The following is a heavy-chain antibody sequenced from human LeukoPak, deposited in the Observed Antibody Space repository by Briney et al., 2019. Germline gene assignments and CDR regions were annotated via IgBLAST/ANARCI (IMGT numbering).Heavy chain of an antibody. V-gene: IGHV1-46*01. Sequence: ASVKVSCKASGYTFTGYYMHWVRQAPGQGLEWMGWINPSGGSTSYAQKFQGRVTMTRDMSTSTVYMELNSLRSEDMAVYYCAVLWFGELFKFTFDYWGQGTLVTVSS. D-gene: IGHD3-10*01. CDR3: AVLWFGELFKFTFDY. CDR2: INPSGGST. CDR1: GYTFTGYY. J-gene: IGHJ4*02.